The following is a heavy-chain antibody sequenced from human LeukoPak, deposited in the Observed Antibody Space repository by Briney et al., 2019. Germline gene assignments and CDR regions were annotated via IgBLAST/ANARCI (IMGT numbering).Heavy chain of an antibody. V-gene: IGHV5-51*01. J-gene: IGHJ4*02. Sequence: GESLKISCKGSGYPFTSYRIGWVRQMPGKGLEWMGVIFPGDSDTRYSPSFQGQVTISADKSISTAYLQWSSLKASDTAMYYCARHAGRDGWYDLYWGQGTLVTVSS. CDR1: GYPFTSYR. CDR2: IFPGDSDT. CDR3: ARHAGRDGWYDLY. D-gene: IGHD6-19*01.